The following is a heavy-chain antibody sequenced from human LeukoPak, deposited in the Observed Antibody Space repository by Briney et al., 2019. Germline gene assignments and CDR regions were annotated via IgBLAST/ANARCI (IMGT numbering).Heavy chain of an antibody. CDR2: IKSETDGGQP. Sequence: GGALKLPRPPSGFSFRNDWLSLLGQAPRKGLEWLGHIKSETDGGQPHHPPPARDTFTILIDDSRNTVYLQSNSQKYGDTAVYHCTTEYTFGADFFAYWGQGTLVTVSS. J-gene: IGHJ4*02. D-gene: IGHD5-18*01. V-gene: IGHV3-15*01. CDR1: GFSFRNDW. CDR3: TTEYTFGADFFAY.